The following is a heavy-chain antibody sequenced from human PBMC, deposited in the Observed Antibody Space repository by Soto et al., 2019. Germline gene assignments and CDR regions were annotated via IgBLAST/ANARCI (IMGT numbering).Heavy chain of an antibody. CDR2: IYSGGST. CDR1: GFTVCSKD. Sequence: SWGSLGLSSAACGFTVCSKDMSWVRQAQEKGLEWVSVIYSGGSTYYADSVKGRFTISRHNSKNTLYLQMNSLRAEDTAVYYCARDLLYSSRPSAFDYWGQGTLVTVSS. D-gene: IGHD6-13*01. CDR3: ARDLLYSSRPSAFDY. V-gene: IGHV3-53*04. J-gene: IGHJ4*02.